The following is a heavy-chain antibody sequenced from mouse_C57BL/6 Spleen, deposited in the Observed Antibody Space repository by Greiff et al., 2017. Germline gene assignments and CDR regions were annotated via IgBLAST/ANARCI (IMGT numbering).Heavy chain of an antibody. CDR1: GYTFTSYW. CDR3: AIGDYYGSSSFAY. D-gene: IGHD1-1*01. Sequence: QVQLQQPGAELVKPGASVKVSCKASGYTFTSYWMHWVKQRPGQGLEWIGRIHPSDSDTNYNQKFKGKDTLTVDKSSSTAYMQLSSLTSEDSAVYYCAIGDYYGSSSFAYWGQGTLVTVSA. V-gene: IGHV1-74*01. J-gene: IGHJ3*01. CDR2: IHPSDSDT.